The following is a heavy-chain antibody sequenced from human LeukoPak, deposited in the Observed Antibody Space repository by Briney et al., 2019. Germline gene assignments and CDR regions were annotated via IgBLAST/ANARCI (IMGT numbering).Heavy chain of an antibody. Sequence: ASGPTLVNPAQPFTLTCTFSGFSLSTRAVGVGWIRQPPGKALEWLALIYWDDDKRYSPSLKSRLTITKDTSKNQVVLTMTNMDPVDTATYYCAHRPAAAAGKNWFDPWGQGTLVTVSS. V-gene: IGHV2-5*02. D-gene: IGHD6-13*01. CDR1: GFSLSTRAVG. CDR3: AHRPAAAAGKNWFDP. J-gene: IGHJ5*02. CDR2: IYWDDDK.